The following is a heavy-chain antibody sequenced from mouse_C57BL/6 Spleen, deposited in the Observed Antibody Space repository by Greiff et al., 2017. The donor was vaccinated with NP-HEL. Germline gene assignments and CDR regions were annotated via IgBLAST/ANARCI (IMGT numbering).Heavy chain of an antibody. Sequence: EVQLMESGAGLVKPGGSLKLSCAASGFTFTDYGMHWVRQAPEQGLEWVAYISRGSSTIYYADTVKGRFTISRDNAKTTLFLQMTSLRSEDAAMYYCALGGYFDDWGQGTTLTVAS. CDR3: ALGGYFDD. CDR1: GFTFTDYG. CDR2: ISRGSSTI. D-gene: IGHD4-1*01. V-gene: IGHV5-17*01. J-gene: IGHJ2*01.